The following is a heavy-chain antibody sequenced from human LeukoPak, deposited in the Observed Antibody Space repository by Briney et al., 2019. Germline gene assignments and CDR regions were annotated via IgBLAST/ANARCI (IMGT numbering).Heavy chain of an antibody. CDR1: GYIFSDHG. D-gene: IGHD1-1*01. CDR3: ARWRTALDS. J-gene: IGHJ4*02. Sequence: GGSLRLSCTASGYIFSDHGMHWVRQAPGKGLQWVAFISYDGTTQYYADSVRGRVTGSRDNSKNTVYLQTNSLRPDDTAVYYCARWRTALDSWGQGTLVTVTS. V-gene: IGHV3-30*03. CDR2: ISYDGTTQ.